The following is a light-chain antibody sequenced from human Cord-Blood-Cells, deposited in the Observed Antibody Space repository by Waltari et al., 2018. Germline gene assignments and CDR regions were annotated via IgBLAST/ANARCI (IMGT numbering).Light chain of an antibody. J-gene: IGKJ2*01. CDR1: QSVRSY. CDR2: DAS. CDR3: QQRSNWPPYT. V-gene: IGKV3-11*01. Sequence: EIVLTQSPATLSLSPGERATLSCRASQSVRSYLAWYQQKPGQAPKLLIYDASNRATGIPARFSGSASGTDFTLTISSLEPEDFAVYYCQQRSNWPPYTFGQGTKLEIK.